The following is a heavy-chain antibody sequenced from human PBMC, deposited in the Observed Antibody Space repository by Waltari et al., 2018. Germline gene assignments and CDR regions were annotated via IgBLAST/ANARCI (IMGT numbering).Heavy chain of an antibody. D-gene: IGHD5-18*01. CDR1: GFTFSSYE. Sequence: EVQLVESGGGLVQPGGSLRLSCAASGFTFSSYEMNWVRQAPGKGLDWVSYISSSGSTIYYADSVKGRFTISRDNAKNSLYLQMNSLRAEDTAVYYCARDLAPDTAMVSGYYYYGMDVWGQGTTVTVSS. V-gene: IGHV3-48*03. J-gene: IGHJ6*02. CDR3: ARDLAPDTAMVSGYYYYGMDV. CDR2: ISSSGSTI.